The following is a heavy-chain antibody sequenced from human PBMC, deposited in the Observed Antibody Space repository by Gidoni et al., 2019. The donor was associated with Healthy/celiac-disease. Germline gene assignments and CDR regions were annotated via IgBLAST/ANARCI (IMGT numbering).Heavy chain of an antibody. J-gene: IGHJ4*02. Sequence: QVQLVQSGAEVKKPGASVKVSCKASGYTFTSYGISWVRQAPGQGLEWMGWISAYNGNTNYAQKLQGRVTMTTDTSTSTVYMELRSLRSDDTAVYYCARDLIQQAPTYGGFDYWGQGTLVTVSS. CDR3: ARDLIQQAPTYGGFDY. V-gene: IGHV1-18*01. CDR2: ISAYNGNT. CDR1: GYTFTSYG. D-gene: IGHD2-15*01.